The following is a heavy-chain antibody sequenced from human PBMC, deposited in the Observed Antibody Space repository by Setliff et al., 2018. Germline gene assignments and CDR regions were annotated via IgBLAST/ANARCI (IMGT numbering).Heavy chain of an antibody. CDR1: GGSLSSYY. Sequence: LSLTCTVSGGSLSSYYWSWFRQPPGKGLEWIGYIHYSGYTNYNPSLKSRVTISIDTSKNQFSLKLSSVTAADTAVYYCTRGGTWSDAFDTWGQGTMVTVSS. CDR2: IHYSGYT. J-gene: IGHJ3*02. V-gene: IGHV4-59*01. D-gene: IGHD1-1*01. CDR3: TRGGTWSDAFDT.